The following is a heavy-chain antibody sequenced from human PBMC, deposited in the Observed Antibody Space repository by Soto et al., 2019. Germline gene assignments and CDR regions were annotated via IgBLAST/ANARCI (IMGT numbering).Heavy chain of an antibody. Sequence: SETLSLTCAVYGGSFSGYYWSWIRQPPGKGLEWIGEINHSGSTNYNPSLKSRVTISVDTSKNQFSLKLSSVTAADTAVYYCARAPIVVVPAAIRHWFDPWGQGTLVTVSS. CDR1: GGSFSGYY. D-gene: IGHD2-2*01. J-gene: IGHJ5*02. CDR2: INHSGST. V-gene: IGHV4-34*01. CDR3: ARAPIVVVPAAIRHWFDP.